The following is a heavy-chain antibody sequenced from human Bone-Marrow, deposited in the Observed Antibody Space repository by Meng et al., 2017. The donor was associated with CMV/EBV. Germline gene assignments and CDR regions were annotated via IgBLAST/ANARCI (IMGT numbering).Heavy chain of an antibody. CDR1: GYTFPSYY. CDR3: AGSSTSNGYGMDV. V-gene: IGHV1-46*01. D-gene: IGHD2-2*01. CDR2: INPSGGST. Sequence: ASVQVSCKASGYTFPSYYMHWVRQAAGQGLEWMGIINPSGGSTSYTQEFQGRVTLTRDTSTSTVYMELSSLRSEDTAVDYCAGSSTSNGYGMDVWGQGTTVTVSS. J-gene: IGHJ6*02.